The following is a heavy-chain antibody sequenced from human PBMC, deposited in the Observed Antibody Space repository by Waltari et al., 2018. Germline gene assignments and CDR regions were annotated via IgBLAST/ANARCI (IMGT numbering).Heavy chain of an antibody. CDR2: IIPIFGTA. V-gene: IGHV1-69*13. J-gene: IGHJ4*02. CDR3: ARGLREQQLVTNYFDY. D-gene: IGHD6-13*01. CDR1: GGPFSSSA. Sequence: QVQLVQSGAEVKKPGSSVKVSCTASGGPFSSSAIRWVRQAPGQGLEWMGGIIPIFGTANYAQKFQGRGTITADESTSTAYMELSSLRSEDTAVYYCARGLREQQLVTNYFDYWGQGTLVTVSS.